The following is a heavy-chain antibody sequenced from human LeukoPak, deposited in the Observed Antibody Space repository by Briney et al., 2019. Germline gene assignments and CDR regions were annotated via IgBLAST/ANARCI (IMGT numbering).Heavy chain of an antibody. CDR3: AKEGYSSSWTNYYYYYGMDV. J-gene: IGHJ6*02. CDR2: ISYDGSNK. D-gene: IGHD6-13*01. CDR1: GFTFSSYG. V-gene: IGHV3-30*18. Sequence: GGSLRLSCAASGFTFSSYGMHWVRQAPGKGLEWVAVISYDGSNKYYADSVKGRFTISRDNSKNTLYLLMNSLRAEDTAVYYCAKEGYSSSWTNYYYYYGMDVWGQGTTVTVSS.